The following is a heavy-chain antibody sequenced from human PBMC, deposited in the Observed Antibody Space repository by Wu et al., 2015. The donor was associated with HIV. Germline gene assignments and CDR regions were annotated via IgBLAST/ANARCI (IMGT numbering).Heavy chain of an antibody. CDR1: GNTFNA. J-gene: IGHJ4*02. CDR3: ASPRSPGFSSAWPTYFDY. CDR2: IIPLFGTT. V-gene: IGHV1-69*05. Sequence: QVQLVQSGAEVRQPGSSMKISCKASGNTFNAINWVRQAPGQGLEWMGGIIPLFGTTDYAQIFQGRVTITTDESTSTAYVRLTSLRSEDTAVYYCASPRSPGFSSAWPTYFDYWGQGTLVTVSS. D-gene: IGHD6-19*01.